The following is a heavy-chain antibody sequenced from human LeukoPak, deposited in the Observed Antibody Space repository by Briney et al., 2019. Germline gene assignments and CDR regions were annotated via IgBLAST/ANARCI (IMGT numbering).Heavy chain of an antibody. CDR1: GGSISSGSYY. D-gene: IGHD3-10*01. J-gene: IGHJ4*02. V-gene: IGHV4-61*02. CDR2: IYTSGST. CDR3: AGRWGTEVRGVIDY. Sequence: PLETLSLTCTVSGGSISSGSYYWSWIRQPAGKGLEWIGRIYTSGSTNYNPSLKSRVTISLDTSKNQLSLKLSSVTAADTAVYYCAGRWGTEVRGVIDYWGQGTLVTVSS.